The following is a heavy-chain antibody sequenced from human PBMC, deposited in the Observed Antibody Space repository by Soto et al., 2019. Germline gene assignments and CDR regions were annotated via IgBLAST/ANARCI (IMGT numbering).Heavy chain of an antibody. Sequence: SVKVSCKASGYTFTSYYMHWVRQAPGQGLEWMGRIIPILGIANYAQKFQGRVTITADKSTSTAYMELSSLRSEDTAVYYCASVESMDVWGQGTTVTVSS. J-gene: IGHJ6*02. V-gene: IGHV1-69*02. CDR3: ASVESMDV. CDR1: GYTFTSYY. CDR2: IIPILGIA. D-gene: IGHD2-15*01.